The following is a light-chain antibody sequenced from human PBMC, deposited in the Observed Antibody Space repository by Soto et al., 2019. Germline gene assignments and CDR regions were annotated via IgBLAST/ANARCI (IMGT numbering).Light chain of an antibody. V-gene: IGKV1-5*01. CDR3: QQYNSYYT. Sequence: DIQMTQSPSTLSASVGDRVTITCRARQSISSWLAWYQQKPGKAPKLLIYDASSLESGVPSRFSGSGSGTEFTLTISSLQPDDFATYDCQQYNSYYTFGQGTKLEIK. CDR2: DAS. J-gene: IGKJ2*01. CDR1: QSISSW.